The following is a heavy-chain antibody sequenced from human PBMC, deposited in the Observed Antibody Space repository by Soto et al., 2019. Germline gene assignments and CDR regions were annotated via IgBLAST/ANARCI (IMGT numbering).Heavy chain of an antibody. V-gene: IGHV1-2*04. J-gene: IGHJ4*02. Sequence: ASVKVSCKASGYTFTGYYMHWVRQAPGQGLEWMGLINPNSGGTNYAQKFQGWVTMTRDTSNSTAYMEMSRLRSEDTAVYYCARAPGGTHYFDYWGQGTLVTVSS. D-gene: IGHD3-16*01. CDR3: ARAPGGTHYFDY. CDR2: INPNSGGT. CDR1: GYTFTGYY.